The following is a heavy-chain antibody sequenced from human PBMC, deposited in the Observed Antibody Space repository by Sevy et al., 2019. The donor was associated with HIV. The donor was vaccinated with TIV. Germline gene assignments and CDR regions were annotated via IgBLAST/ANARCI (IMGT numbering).Heavy chain of an antibody. CDR1: GGTFSSYA. J-gene: IGHJ4*02. CDR3: ARGARGYSGYDSYYFDY. CDR2: IIPIFGTA. Sequence: ASVKVSCKASGGTFSSYAISWVRQAPGQGLEWMGGIIPIFGTANYAQKFQGRVTITADESTSTAYMELSSLISEDTAVYYCARGARGYSGYDSYYFDYWGQGTLVTVSS. V-gene: IGHV1-69*13. D-gene: IGHD5-12*01.